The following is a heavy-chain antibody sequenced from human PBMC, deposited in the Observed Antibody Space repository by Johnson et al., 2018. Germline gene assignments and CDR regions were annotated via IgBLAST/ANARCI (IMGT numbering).Heavy chain of an antibody. CDR1: GFTFSSNW. Sequence: VQLVESGGGLVQPGGSLRLSCGASGFTFSSNWMHWVRQAPGKGLVWVSRINGDGRSTTYAACLKGRFTIFINNAKNTLNLQMNSLRADDTAVYYCARGVDYYGMDVWGQGTTVTVSS. CDR3: ARGVDYYGMDV. V-gene: IGHV3-74*03. CDR2: INGDGRST. J-gene: IGHJ6*02.